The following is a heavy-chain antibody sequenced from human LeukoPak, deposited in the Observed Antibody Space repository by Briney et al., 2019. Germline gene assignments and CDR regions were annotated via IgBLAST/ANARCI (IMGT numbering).Heavy chain of an antibody. V-gene: IGHV3-7*01. CDR3: ARGGGYYDFWSAYGFEGYFDY. CDR1: GFTFSSYW. CDR2: IKQDGSEK. D-gene: IGHD3-3*01. J-gene: IGHJ4*02. Sequence: PGGSLRLSCAASGFTFSSYWMSWVRQAPGKGLEWVANIKQDGSEKYYVDSVKGRFTISRDNAKNSLYLQMNSLRAEDTAVYYCARGGGYYDFWSAYGFEGYFDYWGQGTLVTVSS.